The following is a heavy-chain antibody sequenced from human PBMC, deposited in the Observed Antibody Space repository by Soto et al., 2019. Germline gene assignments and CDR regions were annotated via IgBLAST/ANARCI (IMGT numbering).Heavy chain of an antibody. CDR3: ARGRPNYYDSSGSPTPLAY. D-gene: IGHD3-22*01. J-gene: IGHJ4*02. CDR2: ISYDGSNK. Sequence: PGGSLRLSCAASGFTFSSYVMHWVRQAPGKGLEWVAVISYDGSNKYYADSVKGRFTISRDNSKNTLYLQMNSLRAEDTAVYYCARGRPNYYDSSGSPTPLAYWGQGTLVT. V-gene: IGHV3-30-3*01. CDR1: GFTFSSYV.